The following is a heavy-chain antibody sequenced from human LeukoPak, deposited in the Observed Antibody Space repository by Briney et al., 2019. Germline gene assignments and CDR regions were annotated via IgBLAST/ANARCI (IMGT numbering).Heavy chain of an antibody. CDR2: IKQDGSER. CDR1: GFTFSTYW. V-gene: IGHV3-7*01. CDR3: ARRRAKGYYMDV. J-gene: IGHJ6*03. Sequence: GGSLRLSCAASGFTFSTYWMSWVRQAPGKGLELVANIKQDGSERYYVDSVKGRFTISRDNAKNSLYLQMNSLRAEDTAVYYCARRRAKGYYMDVWGKGTTVTVSS.